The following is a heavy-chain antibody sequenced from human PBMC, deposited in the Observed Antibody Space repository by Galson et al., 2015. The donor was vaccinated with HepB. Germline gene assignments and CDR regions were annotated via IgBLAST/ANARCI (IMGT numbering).Heavy chain of an antibody. V-gene: IGHV3-21*01. CDR2: ISSSSSYI. Sequence: SLRLSCAASGFTFSSYSMNWVRQAPGKGLEWVSSISSSSSYIYYADSVKGRFTISRDNAKNSLYLQMNSLRAEDTAVYYCASPYCTNGVCTRVNYYYYGMDVWGQGTTVTVSS. CDR3: ASPYCTNGVCTRVNYYYYGMDV. CDR1: GFTFSSYS. D-gene: IGHD2-8*01. J-gene: IGHJ6*02.